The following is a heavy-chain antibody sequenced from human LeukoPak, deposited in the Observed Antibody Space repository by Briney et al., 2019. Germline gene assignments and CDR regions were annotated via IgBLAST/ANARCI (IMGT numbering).Heavy chain of an antibody. Sequence: PGGSLRLSCAASGFTFSSYAMHWVRQAPGKGLEWVAVISYDGSNKYYADSVKGRFTISRDNSKNTLYLQMNSLRAEDTAVYYCAKVSIYGSGKPERGYFDYWGQGTLVTVSS. CDR1: GFTFSSYA. J-gene: IGHJ4*02. D-gene: IGHD3-10*01. CDR3: AKVSIYGSGKPERGYFDY. V-gene: IGHV3-30*04. CDR2: ISYDGSNK.